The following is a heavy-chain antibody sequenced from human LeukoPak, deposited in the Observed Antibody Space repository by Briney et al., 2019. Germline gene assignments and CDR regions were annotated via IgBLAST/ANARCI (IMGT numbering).Heavy chain of an antibody. CDR2: INSDGSST. Sequence: PGGSLRLSCAASGFIFSNYWMHWVRQAPGKGLVWVSRINSDGSSTSYADSVKGRFTISRDNAKNTLYMEMNSLRAEDTAMYYCARGASSSWFGIDYWGQGTLVTVSS. CDR1: GFIFSNYW. J-gene: IGHJ4*02. D-gene: IGHD6-13*01. V-gene: IGHV3-74*01. CDR3: ARGASSSWFGIDY.